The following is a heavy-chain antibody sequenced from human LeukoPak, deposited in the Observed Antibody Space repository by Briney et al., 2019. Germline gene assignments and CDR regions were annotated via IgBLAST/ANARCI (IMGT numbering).Heavy chain of an antibody. CDR2: IYTTGST. V-gene: IGHV4-61*02. J-gene: IGHJ4*02. CDR1: GDSISSGSYY. Sequence: SQTLSLTCSVSGDSISSGSYYWSWIRQPAGKGLEWIGRIYTTGSTNYNPSLKSRVTISVDTSENQFSLRLSSVTAADTAVYYCARGSLGREVSAFFKKWGQGILVTVSS. D-gene: IGHD5/OR15-5a*01. CDR3: ARGSLGREVSAFFKK.